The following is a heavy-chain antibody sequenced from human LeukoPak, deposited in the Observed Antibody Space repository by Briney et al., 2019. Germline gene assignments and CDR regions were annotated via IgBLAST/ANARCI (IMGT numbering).Heavy chain of an antibody. Sequence: ASVRVSCKASGYTFTSYYMHWVRQAPGQGLEWMGIINPSGGSTSYAQKFQGRVTMTRDTSTSTVYMELSSLRSEDTAVYYCARNKSPKAKGYYYYYMDVWGKGTTVTVSS. CDR1: GYTFTSYY. D-gene: IGHD2/OR15-2a*01. J-gene: IGHJ6*03. V-gene: IGHV1-46*01. CDR3: ARNKSPKAKGYYYYYMDV. CDR2: INPSGGST.